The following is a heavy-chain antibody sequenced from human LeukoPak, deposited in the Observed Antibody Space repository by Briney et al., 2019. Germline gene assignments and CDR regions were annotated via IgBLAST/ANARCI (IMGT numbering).Heavy chain of an antibody. CDR1: GFTFSSYS. V-gene: IGHV3-21*01. Sequence: GGSLRLSCAASGFTFSSYSMNWVRQALGKGLEWVSSISSSSSYIYYADSVKGRFTISRDNAKNSLYLQMNSLRAEDTAVYYCARLALSYCSGGSCYSYGMDVWGQGTTVTVSS. J-gene: IGHJ6*02. D-gene: IGHD2-15*01. CDR2: ISSSSSYI. CDR3: ARLALSYCSGGSCYSYGMDV.